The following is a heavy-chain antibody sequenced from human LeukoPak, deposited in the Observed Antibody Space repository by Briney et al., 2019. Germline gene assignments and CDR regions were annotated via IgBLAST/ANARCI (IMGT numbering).Heavy chain of an antibody. J-gene: IGHJ6*02. CDR3: ARTTIRNIAAAQGGGYYGMDV. V-gene: IGHV1-2*02. D-gene: IGHD6-13*01. CDR2: INPNSDGT. Sequence: GASVKVSCKASGYTFTGYYMHWVRQAPGQGLEWMGWINPNSDGTNYAQKFQGRVTMTRDTSISTAYMELSRLRSDDTAVYYCARTTIRNIAAAQGGGYYGMDVWGRGTTVTVS. CDR1: GYTFTGYY.